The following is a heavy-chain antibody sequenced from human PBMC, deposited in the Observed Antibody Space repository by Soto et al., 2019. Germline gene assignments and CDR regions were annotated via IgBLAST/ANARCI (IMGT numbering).Heavy chain of an antibody. Sequence: PSETLSLTCSVSGSSISSYYWSWIRQPPGKGLEWIGHISYSGSANYNPSLKSRVTISADTSKNQFSLKLISVTAADTAVYYCARHYSGDPFDYWGQGTLVTVSS. CDR3: ARHYSGDPFDY. D-gene: IGHD4-17*01. V-gene: IGHV4-59*08. CDR2: ISYSGSA. CDR1: GSSISSYY. J-gene: IGHJ4*02.